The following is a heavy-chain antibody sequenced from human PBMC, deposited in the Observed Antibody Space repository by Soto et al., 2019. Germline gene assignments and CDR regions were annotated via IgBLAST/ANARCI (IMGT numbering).Heavy chain of an antibody. D-gene: IGHD3-3*01. CDR1: GYTFTGYF. V-gene: IGHV1-2*04. J-gene: IGHJ5*02. CDR2: INPNSGGT. Sequence: ASVKVSCRASGYTFTGYFRHGVRQAPGRGLEWMGWINPNSGGTNYAQKFQGWVTMTRDTSISTAYMELSRLRSNDTAVYYCARGLSRRLLEWPQKCDPWGQGALVTDSS. CDR3: ARGLSRRLLEWPQKCDP.